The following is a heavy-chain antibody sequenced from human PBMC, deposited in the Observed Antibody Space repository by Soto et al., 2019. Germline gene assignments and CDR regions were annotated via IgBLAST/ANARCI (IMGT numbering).Heavy chain of an antibody. CDR3: ARDYCSSTSCRHFHPYCYGMDV. D-gene: IGHD2-2*01. CDR1: GGSVSSGSYY. CDR2: IYYSGST. Sequence: QVQLQESGPGLVKPSETLSLTCTVSGGSVSSGSYYWSWIRQPPGKGLEWIGYIYYSGSTNYNPSLNSRVTISVDTSKNQFSLKLSSVTAADTAVYYCARDYCSSTSCRHFHPYCYGMDVWGQGTTVTVSS. J-gene: IGHJ6*02. V-gene: IGHV4-61*01.